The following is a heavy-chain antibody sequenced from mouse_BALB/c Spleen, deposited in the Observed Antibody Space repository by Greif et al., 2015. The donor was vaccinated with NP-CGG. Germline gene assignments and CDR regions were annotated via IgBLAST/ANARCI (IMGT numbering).Heavy chain of an antibody. CDR2: IYPGDGDT. V-gene: IGHV1-82*01. CDR1: GYAFSSSW. J-gene: IGHJ2*01. Sequence: VQLQQSGPELVKPGASVKISCKASGYAFSSSWMNWVKQRPGQGLEWIGRIYPGDGDTNYNGKFKGKATLTADKSSSTAYMQLSSLTSVDSAVYFCATYYYGSSYGFDYWGQGTTLTVSS. CDR3: ATYYYGSSYGFDY. D-gene: IGHD1-1*01.